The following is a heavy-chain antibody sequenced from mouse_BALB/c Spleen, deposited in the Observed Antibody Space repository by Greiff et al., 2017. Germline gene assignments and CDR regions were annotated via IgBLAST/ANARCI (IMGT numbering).Heavy chain of an antibody. V-gene: IGHV5-12-1*01. Sequence: EVKLVESGGGLVKPGGSLKLSCAASGFAFSSYDMSWVRQTPEKRLEWVAYISSGGGSTYYPDTVKGRFTISRDNAKNTLYLQMSSLKSEDTAMYYCARRPYGNSYYYSMDYWGQGTSVTVSS. J-gene: IGHJ4*01. CDR2: ISSGGGST. CDR1: GFAFSSYD. D-gene: IGHD2-1*01. CDR3: ARRPYGNSYYYSMDY.